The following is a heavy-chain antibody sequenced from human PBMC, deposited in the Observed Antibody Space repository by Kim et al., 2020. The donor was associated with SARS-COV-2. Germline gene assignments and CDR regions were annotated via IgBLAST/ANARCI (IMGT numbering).Heavy chain of an antibody. CDR3: AGRLDY. V-gene: IGHV3-48*01. CDR2: ISSSNTI. Sequence: GGSLRLSCAASGFTFSSYSMNWVRQAPGKGLEWISYISSSNTIYYADSVKGRFTISRDNAKNSLFLQMNSLRAEDTAVYYCAGRLDYWGQGILVTVSS. CDR1: GFTFSSYS. J-gene: IGHJ4*02. D-gene: IGHD1-26*01.